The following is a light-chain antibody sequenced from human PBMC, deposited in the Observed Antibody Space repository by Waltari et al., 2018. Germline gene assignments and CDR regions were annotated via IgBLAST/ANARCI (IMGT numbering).Light chain of an antibody. V-gene: IGKV1-39*01. CDR1: QSISTS. Sequence: IQMTQSQSSLSASVGDRVTITCRAKQSISTSLNWYQQIPGKAPKLLIYVASTLQSGVPSRFRGRGSGTDFSLTISSLQPEDFATYYCQQSYTTAYTFGQGTKLEIK. CDR3: QQSYTTAYT. CDR2: VAS. J-gene: IGKJ2*01.